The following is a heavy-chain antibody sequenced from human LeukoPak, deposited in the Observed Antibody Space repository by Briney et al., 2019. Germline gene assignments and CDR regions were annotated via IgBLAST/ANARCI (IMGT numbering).Heavy chain of an antibody. CDR3: ARATGIAAAGPHYYFDY. V-gene: IGHV4-34*01. CDR1: GGSFSGYY. CDR2: INHSGST. J-gene: IGHJ4*02. D-gene: IGHD6-13*01. Sequence: SETLSLTCAVYGGSFSGYYWSWIRHPPGKGLEWIGEINHSGSTNYNPSLKSRVTISVDTSKNQFSLKLSSVTAADTAVYYCARATGIAAAGPHYYFDYWGQGTLVTVSS.